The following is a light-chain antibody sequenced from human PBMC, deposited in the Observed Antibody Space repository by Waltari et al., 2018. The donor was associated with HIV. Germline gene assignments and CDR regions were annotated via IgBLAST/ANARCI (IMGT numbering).Light chain of an antibody. CDR3: QQYDNVPVT. V-gene: IGKV1-33*01. Sequence: DIQMTQSPSSLSASAGDRVTITCQASQDISSYLNWYQQKPGKAPKLLIYDASDLETGVPSRFSGSGSGTDFTFTISSLQPADIATYYCQQYDNVPVTFGPGTKVEIK. CDR1: QDISSY. J-gene: IGKJ3*01. CDR2: DAS.